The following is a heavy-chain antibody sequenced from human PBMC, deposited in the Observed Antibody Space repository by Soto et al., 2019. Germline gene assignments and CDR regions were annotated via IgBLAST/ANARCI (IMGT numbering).Heavy chain of an antibody. J-gene: IGHJ4*02. V-gene: IGHV1-8*01. CDR3: ARNFDIAATGTAFDS. CDR1: GYTFTSYD. Sequence: ASVKVSGKASGYTFTSYDINWVRQATGQGLEWMGWMNPNSGNTGYAQKFQGRVTMTRNTSISTAYMELSSLRSEDTAVYYCARNFDIAATGTAFDSWGRGVLVTVYS. D-gene: IGHD6-13*01. CDR2: MNPNSGNT.